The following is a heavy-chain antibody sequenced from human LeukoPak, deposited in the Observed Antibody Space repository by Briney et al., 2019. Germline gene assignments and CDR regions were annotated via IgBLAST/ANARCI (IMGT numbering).Heavy chain of an antibody. D-gene: IGHD3-10*01. CDR2: IYYSGST. V-gene: IGHV4-59*01. CDR3: ARDSNYYGSGSSPSYGMDV. J-gene: IGHJ6*02. Sequence: SETLSLTCTVSGGSISSYYWSWIRQPPGKGLEWIGYIYYSGSTNYNPSLKSRVTISVDTSKNQFSLKLSSVTAADTAVYYCARDSNYYGSGSSPSYGMDVWGQGTTVTVSS. CDR1: GGSISSYY.